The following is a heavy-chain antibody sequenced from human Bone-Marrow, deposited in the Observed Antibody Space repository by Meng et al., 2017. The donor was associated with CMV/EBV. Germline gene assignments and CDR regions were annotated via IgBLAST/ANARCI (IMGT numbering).Heavy chain of an antibody. D-gene: IGHD3-22*01. CDR3: ARVSLDYYDSSGYYLYYFDY. J-gene: IGHJ4*02. CDR1: GGSISSYY. Sequence: QVQLQESGPGLVKPSETLSLTCTVPGGSISSYYWSWIRQPAGKGLEWIGRIYTSGSTNYNPSLKSRVTMSVDTSKNQFSLKLSSVTAADTAVYYCARVSLDYYDSSGYYLYYFDYWGQGTLVTVSS. V-gene: IGHV4-4*07. CDR2: IYTSGST.